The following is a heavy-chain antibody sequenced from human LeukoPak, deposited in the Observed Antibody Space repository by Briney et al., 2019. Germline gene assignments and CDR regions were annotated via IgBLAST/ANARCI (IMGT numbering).Heavy chain of an antibody. CDR3: ARDRGYSYGYGTMDV. V-gene: IGHV4-30-4*08. Sequence: PSETLSLTCTVSGGSISSGDYYWSWIRQPPGKGLEWIGYIYYSGSTYYNPSLKSRVAISVDTSKNQFSLKLSSVTAADTAVYYCARDRGYSYGYGTMDVWGKGTTVTVSS. CDR1: GGSISSGDYY. J-gene: IGHJ6*03. CDR2: IYYSGST. D-gene: IGHD5-18*01.